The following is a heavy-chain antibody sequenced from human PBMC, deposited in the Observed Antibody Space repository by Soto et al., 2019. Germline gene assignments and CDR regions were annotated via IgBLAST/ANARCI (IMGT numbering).Heavy chain of an antibody. V-gene: IGHV1-69*06. Sequence: GASVKVSCRASGGTFSSYAISWVRQAPGQGLEWMGGIIPIFGTANYAQKFQGRVTITADKSTSTAYMELSSLRSEDTAMYYCARGYCSSTSCSRIDGWGQGTTVTVSS. D-gene: IGHD2-2*01. CDR3: ARGYCSSTSCSRIDG. CDR1: GGTFSSYA. CDR2: IIPIFGTA. J-gene: IGHJ6*02.